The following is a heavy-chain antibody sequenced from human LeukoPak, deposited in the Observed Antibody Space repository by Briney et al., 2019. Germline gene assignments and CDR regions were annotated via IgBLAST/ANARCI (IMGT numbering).Heavy chain of an antibody. CDR3: ARDDGGQGDY. Sequence: GGSLRLSCAASGFTFSSYWMNWARQAPGKGLEWIGRSKNRAQNYITQYAAFVQGRFTISRDDSKNSLYLQINTLKTEDTAVYYCARDDGGQGDYWGQGTLVTVSS. CDR1: GFTFSSYW. J-gene: IGHJ4*02. CDR2: SKNRAQNYIT. V-gene: IGHV3-72*01. D-gene: IGHD2-15*01.